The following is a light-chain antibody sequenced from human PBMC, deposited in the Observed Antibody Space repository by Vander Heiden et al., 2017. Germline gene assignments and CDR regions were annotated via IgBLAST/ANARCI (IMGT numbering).Light chain of an antibody. Sequence: EIVLTQSPATLSLSPGERATLPCRASQSVSSYLAWYQQQPGQAPRLLIYDASNRATGIPARFSGSGSGTNFTLTISSLEPEDFAVYYCQQRSNWQGLTFGGGTKVEIK. CDR1: QSVSSY. V-gene: IGKV3-11*01. CDR2: DAS. CDR3: QQRSNWQGLT. J-gene: IGKJ4*01.